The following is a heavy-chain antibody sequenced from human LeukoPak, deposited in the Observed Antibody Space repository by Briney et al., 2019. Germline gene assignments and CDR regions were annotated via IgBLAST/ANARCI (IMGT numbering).Heavy chain of an antibody. CDR2: IYYSGST. CDR1: GGSIGGGDYY. J-gene: IGHJ4*02. V-gene: IGHV4-30-4*01. D-gene: IGHD3-22*01. Sequence: SETLSLTCTVSGGSIGGGDYYWSWIRQPPGKGLEWIGYIYYSGSTYYNPSLKSRVTISVDTSKNQFSLRLSSVTAADTAVYYCARVDDSSGYSCFDYWGQGTLVTVSS. CDR3: ARVDDSSGYSCFDY.